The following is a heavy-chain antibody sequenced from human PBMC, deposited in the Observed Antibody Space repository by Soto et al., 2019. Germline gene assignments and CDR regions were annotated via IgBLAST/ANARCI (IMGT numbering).Heavy chain of an antibody. CDR1: GYRFSRSW. Sequence: GEALKISCQGTGYRFSRSWIGLVRQKPGKGLEWLGNVYPRDSDVRDSPALEGQVTISADNSINTAYLQLLNLKASDTAIYYCNKGPTSPFASWGQGTRVTVSS. CDR2: VYPRDSDV. V-gene: IGHV5-51*01. CDR3: NKGPTSPFAS. J-gene: IGHJ4*02.